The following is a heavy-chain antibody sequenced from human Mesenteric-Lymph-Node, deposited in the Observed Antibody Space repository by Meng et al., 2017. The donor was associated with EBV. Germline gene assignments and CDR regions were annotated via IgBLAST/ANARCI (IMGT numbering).Heavy chain of an antibody. J-gene: IGHJ4*02. CDR1: GGSISSGAYY. CDR3: ARGYSYDSFGLDY. CDR2: IYYSGST. Sequence: VELQESGPRLVEPSQTLSLTCAVSGGSISSGAYYWTWIRQPPGKGLESIGYIYYSGSTYYNPSLQSRVTMSVDTSKNQFSLKLSSVTAADTAVYYCARGYSYDSFGLDYWGQGALVTVSS. V-gene: IGHV4-30-4*01. D-gene: IGHD5-18*01.